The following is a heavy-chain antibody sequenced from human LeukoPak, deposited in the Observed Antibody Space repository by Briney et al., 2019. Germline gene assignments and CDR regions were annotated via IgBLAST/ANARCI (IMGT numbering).Heavy chain of an antibody. CDR1: GYSISSGYY. J-gene: IGHJ5*02. Sequence: SETLSLTCTVSGYSISSGYYWAWIRQTPGKGLEWIGSIYHTSSTYCNPSLRSRVTISVDTSKNQFSLKLSSLTAADTAVYYCARGGSRYQLLNWFDPWGQGTLDTVSS. V-gene: IGHV4-38-2*02. D-gene: IGHD2-2*01. CDR3: ARGGSRYQLLNWFDP. CDR2: IYHTSST.